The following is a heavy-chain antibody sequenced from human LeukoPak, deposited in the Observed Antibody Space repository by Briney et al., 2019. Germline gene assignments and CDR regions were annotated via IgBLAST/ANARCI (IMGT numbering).Heavy chain of an antibody. J-gene: IGHJ4*02. CDR1: GYTFNDYF. V-gene: IGHV1-2*06. CDR2: INPSSGVT. D-gene: IGHD7-27*01. Sequence: ASVKVSCNTSGYTFNDYFIHWVRQAAGQGLEWMGRINPSSGVTEYAQNFQGRVAMSRDTSISTASMELSWLTSDDTAVYYCARDLSSTPNWEFDYWGQGTLVTVSS. CDR3: ARDLSSTPNWEFDY.